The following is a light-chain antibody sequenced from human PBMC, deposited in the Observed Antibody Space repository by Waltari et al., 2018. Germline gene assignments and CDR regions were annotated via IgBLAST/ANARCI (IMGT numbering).Light chain of an antibody. CDR2: GAS. CDR1: QSVGSSD. J-gene: IGKJ2*01. Sequence: EIVLTQSPGTLSLSPGERATLSCRASQSVGSSDLAWYQQKPGQAPRLLIYGASSRATGIPDRFSGSGSGTEFTLTISGLQSEDFAVYFCQQYYDWPPYTFGQGTKLEIK. V-gene: IGKV3D-15*01. CDR3: QQYYDWPPYT.